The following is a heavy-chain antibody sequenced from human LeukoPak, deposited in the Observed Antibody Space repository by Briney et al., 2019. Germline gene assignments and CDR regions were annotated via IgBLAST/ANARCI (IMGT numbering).Heavy chain of an antibody. CDR1: GFTFSSYE. V-gene: IGHV3-48*03. J-gene: IGHJ6*04. Sequence: GGSLRLSCAASGFTFSSYEMNWVRQAPGKGLEWVSYISNSGSTIYYADSVKGRFTISGDNAKNSLYLQMNSLRAEDTAVYYCAELGITMIGGVWGKGTTVTISS. CDR3: AELGITMIGGV. CDR2: ISNSGSTI. D-gene: IGHD3-10*02.